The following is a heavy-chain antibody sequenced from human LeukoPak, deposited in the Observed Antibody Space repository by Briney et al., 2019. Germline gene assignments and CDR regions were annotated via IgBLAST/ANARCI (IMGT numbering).Heavy chain of an antibody. D-gene: IGHD1-26*01. V-gene: IGHV3-74*01. CDR2: INSDGSSI. Sequence: GGSLRLSCAASGFTFSGYCMHWVRQAPGKGLVWVSRINSDGSSISYADSVKGRFSISRDNAKNTLYLQMNSLRAEDTAVYYCARVRSGGFDYWGQGILVTVSS. J-gene: IGHJ4*02. CDR3: ARVRSGGFDY. CDR1: GFTFSGYC.